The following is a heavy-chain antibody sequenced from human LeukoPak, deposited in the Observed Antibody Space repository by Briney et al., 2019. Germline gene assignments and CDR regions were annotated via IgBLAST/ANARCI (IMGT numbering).Heavy chain of an antibody. CDR3: ARAIFGVVIGYYYYGMDV. CDR2: INPSGGST. J-gene: IGHJ6*02. CDR1: GYTFTSYY. Sequence: ASVKVSCKESGYTFTSYYMHWVRQAPGQGLEWMGIINPSGGSTSYAQKFQGRVTMTRDTSTSTVYMELSNLRSEDTAVYYCARAIFGVVIGYYYYGMDVWGQGTTVTVSS. D-gene: IGHD3-3*01. V-gene: IGHV1-46*01.